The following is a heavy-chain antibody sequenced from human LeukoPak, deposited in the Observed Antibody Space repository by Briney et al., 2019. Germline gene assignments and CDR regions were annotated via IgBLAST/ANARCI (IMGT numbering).Heavy chain of an antibody. J-gene: IGHJ4*02. V-gene: IGHV4-39*01. CDR3: ARHAYYYDSSGYQPFDY. CDR1: GGSISSSIYY. D-gene: IGHD3-22*01. CDR2: LYYSGST. Sequence: SETLSLTCTVSGGSISSSIYYWGWIRQPPGRGLEWIGSLYYSGSTYYSPSLKSRVTISVDTSKSQFSLKLSSVTAADTAVYYCARHAYYYDSSGYQPFDYWGQGTLVTVSS.